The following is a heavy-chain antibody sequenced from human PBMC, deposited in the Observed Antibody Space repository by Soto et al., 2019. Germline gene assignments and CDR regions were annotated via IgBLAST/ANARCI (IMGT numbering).Heavy chain of an antibody. CDR2: IWYDGSNK. CDR3: ARTSGYYYPGPFDY. D-gene: IGHD3-22*01. CDR1: GFTFSSYG. V-gene: IGHV3-33*01. J-gene: IGHJ4*02. Sequence: PGGSLRLSCAASGFTFSSYGMHWVRQAPGKGPEWVAVIWYDGSNKYYADSVKGRFTISRDNSKNTLYLQMNSLRAEDTAVYYCARTSGYYYPGPFDYWGQGTLVTVSS.